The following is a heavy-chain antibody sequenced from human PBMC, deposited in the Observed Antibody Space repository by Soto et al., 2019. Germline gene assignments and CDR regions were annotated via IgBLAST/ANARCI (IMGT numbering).Heavy chain of an antibody. Sequence: QVQLVQSGAEVKKPGSSVKVSCKASGGTFSSYAISWVRQAPGQGLEWMGGIIPIFGTANYAQKFQGRVTITADEXTXRAYMELRSLRSEDTAVYYWASRAGTYLYYYYGMHVWGQGTTVTVSS. CDR3: ASRAGTYLYYYYGMHV. CDR2: IIPIFGTA. J-gene: IGHJ6*02. CDR1: GGTFSSYA. D-gene: IGHD6-13*01. V-gene: IGHV1-69*12.